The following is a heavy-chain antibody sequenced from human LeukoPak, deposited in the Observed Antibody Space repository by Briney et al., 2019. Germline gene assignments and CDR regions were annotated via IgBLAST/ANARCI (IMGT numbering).Heavy chain of an antibody. CDR1: GGSISSGSYY. J-gene: IGHJ4*02. Sequence: SETLSLTCTVSGGSISSGSYYWSWIRQPAGKGLEWIGRIYTSGSTDYNPSLKSRVTISVDTSKNQFSLKLSSVTAADTAVYYCARRRVRGKVDYWGQGTLVTVSS. D-gene: IGHD3-10*01. CDR2: IYTSGST. V-gene: IGHV4-61*02. CDR3: ARRRVRGKVDY.